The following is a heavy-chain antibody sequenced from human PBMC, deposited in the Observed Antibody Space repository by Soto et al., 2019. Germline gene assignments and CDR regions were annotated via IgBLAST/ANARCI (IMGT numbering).Heavy chain of an antibody. V-gene: IGHV4-30-2*01. CDR1: VGSISSGGYS. D-gene: IGHD3-22*01. CDR2: IYHSGST. Sequence: SETLSLTCAFSVGSISSGGYSCSWIRQPPWKGLEWIGYIYHSGSTYYNPSLKSRVTISVDRSKNQFSLKLSSVTAADTAVYYCARANHQYYYDRSGHQYFEYWGQGTLVTVS. J-gene: IGHJ4*02. CDR3: ARANHQYYYDRSGHQYFEY.